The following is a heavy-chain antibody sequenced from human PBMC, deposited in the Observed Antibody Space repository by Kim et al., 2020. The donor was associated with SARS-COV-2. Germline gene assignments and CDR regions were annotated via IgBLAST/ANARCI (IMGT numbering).Heavy chain of an antibody. CDR1: GGSISSGSPY. D-gene: IGHD3-10*01. Sequence: SETLSLTCTVSGGSISSGSPYWDWIRQPPGKGLEWIGTIYYGGSSYYNPSLKSRVTISVDTSKNQFSLKLSPVTAADTAVYYCARGRYYSGSGSFYYYGMDVWGQGTTVTVSS. V-gene: IGHV4-39*07. J-gene: IGHJ6*02. CDR2: IYYGGSS. CDR3: ARGRYYSGSGSFYYYGMDV.